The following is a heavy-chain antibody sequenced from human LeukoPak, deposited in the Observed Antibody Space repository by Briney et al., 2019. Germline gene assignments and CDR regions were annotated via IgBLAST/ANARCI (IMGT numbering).Heavy chain of an antibody. CDR3: ARGPDYYDSSGYYSSY. J-gene: IGHJ4*02. CDR1: GFSFSSYI. V-gene: IGHV3-21*01. CDR2: ISSSSSYI. D-gene: IGHD3-22*01. Sequence: PGGSLRLSCVGSGFSFSSYIVSWVRQAPGKGLEWVSSISSSSSYIYYTDSVKGRFTISRDNAKNSLYLQMNSLRAEDTAVYYCARGPDYYDSSGYYSSYWGQGTLVTVSS.